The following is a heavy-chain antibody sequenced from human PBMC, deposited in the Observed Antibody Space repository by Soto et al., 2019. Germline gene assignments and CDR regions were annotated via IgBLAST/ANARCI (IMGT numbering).Heavy chain of an antibody. CDR2: IRPDGNQK. CDR1: GFTFSNAW. J-gene: IGHJ4*02. Sequence: GGSLRLSCAASGFTFSNAWMNWVRQAPGKGLEWVANIRPDGNQKLYVDSVRGRFTISRDNAKNSLYLQMNSLRAEDTAVYYCAREHETFDYWGQGALVTVSS. CDR3: AREHETFDY. V-gene: IGHV3-7*05.